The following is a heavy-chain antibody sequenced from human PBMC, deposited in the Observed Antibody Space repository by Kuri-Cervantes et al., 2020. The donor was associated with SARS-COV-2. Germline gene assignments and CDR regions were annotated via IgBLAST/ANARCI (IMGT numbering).Heavy chain of an antibody. CDR2: ISYDGSNK. V-gene: IGHV3-30*03. CDR1: GFTFSSYG. J-gene: IGHJ4*02. D-gene: IGHD4-11*01. Sequence: GGSLRLSCAASGFTFSSYGMHWVRQAPGKGLEWAAVISYDGSNKYYADSVKGRFTISRDNSKNTLYLQMNSLRAEDTAVYYCARLTVTTAIDGDYWGQGTLVTVSS. CDR3: ARLTVTTAIDGDY.